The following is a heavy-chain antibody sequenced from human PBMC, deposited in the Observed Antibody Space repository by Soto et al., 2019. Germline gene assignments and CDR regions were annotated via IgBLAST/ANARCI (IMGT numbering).Heavy chain of an antibody. V-gene: IGHV3-30*18. CDR1: GFTFSSYA. CDR3: AKPYMVRGVIINPYFDY. D-gene: IGHD3-10*01. CDR2: ISYDGSNK. J-gene: IGHJ4*02. Sequence: PGGSLRLSCAASGFTFSSYAMHWFRQAPGKGLEWVAVISYDGSNKYYADSVKGRFTISRDNSKNTLYLQMNSLRAEDTAVYYCAKPYMVRGVIINPYFDYWGQGTLVTVSS.